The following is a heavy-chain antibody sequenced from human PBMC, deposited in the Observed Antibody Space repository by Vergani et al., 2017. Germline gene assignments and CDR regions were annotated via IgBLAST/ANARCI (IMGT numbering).Heavy chain of an antibody. CDR3: ARVATNYYYYYGMDV. Sequence: QVQLQESGPGLVKPSETLSLTCTVSGGSISSYYWCWIRQPPGKGLEWIGYIYYSGSTNYNPSLKSRVTISVDTSKNQFSLKLSSVTAADTAVYSCARVATNYYYYYGMDVWGQGTTVTVSS. J-gene: IGHJ6*02. CDR2: IYYSGST. CDR1: GGSISSYY. D-gene: IGHD5-24*01. V-gene: IGHV4-59*01.